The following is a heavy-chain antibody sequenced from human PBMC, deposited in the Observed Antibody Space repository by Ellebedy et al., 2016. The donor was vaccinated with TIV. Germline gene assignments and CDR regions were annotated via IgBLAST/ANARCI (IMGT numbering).Heavy chain of an antibody. V-gene: IGHV3-53*01. Sequence: GESLKISCAASGFTISNNYMTSVRQAPGKGLEWVSLIYSGGNTYYADSVKGRFTISRDSSKNTLYLQMHSLRAEDTAVYYCASRSEKDGWGQGTMVTVSS. CDR2: IYSGGNT. J-gene: IGHJ6*02. CDR1: GFTISNNY. CDR3: ASRSEKDG.